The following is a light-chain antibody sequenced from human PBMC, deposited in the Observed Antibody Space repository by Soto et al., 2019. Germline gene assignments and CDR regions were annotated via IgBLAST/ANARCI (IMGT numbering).Light chain of an antibody. CDR3: QQYRTYPT. V-gene: IGKV1-13*02. Sequence: AIQLTQSPSSLSASIGDRVTITCRASQGLNSALAWYQQKPGKPPKLLIYYASTLESGVPSRFSGRGFWADFTLAISSLQPEDFATYFCQQYRTYPTFGGGTKVEIK. J-gene: IGKJ4*01. CDR1: QGLNSA. CDR2: YAS.